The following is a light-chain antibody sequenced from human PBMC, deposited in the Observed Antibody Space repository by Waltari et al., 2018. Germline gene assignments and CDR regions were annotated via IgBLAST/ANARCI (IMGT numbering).Light chain of an antibody. Sequence: QLVLTQSPSASASLRASVTLTRTLSSGHRTHSIPWPQQQPEKGPRYLMKVNSDGSHNKGDEIPDRFSGSSSGAERYLTISSLQSEDEADYYCQTGGHGTWVFGGGTKLTVL. V-gene: IGLV4-69*01. J-gene: IGLJ3*02. CDR2: VNSDGSH. CDR1: SGHRTHS. CDR3: QTGGHGTWV.